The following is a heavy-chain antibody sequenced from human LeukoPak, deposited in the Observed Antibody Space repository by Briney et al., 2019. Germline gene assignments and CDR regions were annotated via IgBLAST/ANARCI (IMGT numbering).Heavy chain of an antibody. CDR3: ARDPTAVTGRDC. Sequence: ASLKVSCKASGYTFTGYYMHWVRQAPGQGLEWMGWINPNSGGTNYAQKLQGRVTMTRDTSISTAYMELSRLRSDDTAVYYCARDPTAVTGRDCWGQGTLVTVYS. CDR1: GYTFTGYY. CDR2: INPNSGGT. D-gene: IGHD6-19*01. V-gene: IGHV1-2*02. J-gene: IGHJ4*02.